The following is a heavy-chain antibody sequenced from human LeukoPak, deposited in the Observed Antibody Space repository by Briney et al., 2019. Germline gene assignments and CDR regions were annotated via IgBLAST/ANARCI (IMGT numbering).Heavy chain of an antibody. J-gene: IGHJ4*02. CDR1: GFTFSSYG. CDR3: AKEGDYDILTGYNGGDFDY. Sequence: PGGSLRLSCAASGFTFSSYGMHWVRQAPGKGLEWVAFIRDDGSNKYYADSVKGRFTISRDNSKNTLYLQMNSLRAEDTAVYYCAKEGDYDILTGYNGGDFDYWGQGTLVTVSS. D-gene: IGHD3-9*01. V-gene: IGHV3-30*02. CDR2: IRDDGSNK.